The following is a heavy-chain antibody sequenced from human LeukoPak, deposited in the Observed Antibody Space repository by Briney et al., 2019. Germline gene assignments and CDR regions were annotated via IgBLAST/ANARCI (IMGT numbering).Heavy chain of an antibody. J-gene: IGHJ4*02. CDR3: ARGYSSSWTRSLDY. CDR2: IYRSGST. Sequence: SGTLSLTCAVSGGSISSSNWWSWVRQPPGKGLEWIGEIYRSGSTNYNPSLKSRVTISVDKSKNQFSLKLSSVTAADTAVYYCARGYSSSWTRSLDYWGQGTLVTVSS. D-gene: IGHD6-13*01. CDR1: GGSISSSNW. V-gene: IGHV4-4*02.